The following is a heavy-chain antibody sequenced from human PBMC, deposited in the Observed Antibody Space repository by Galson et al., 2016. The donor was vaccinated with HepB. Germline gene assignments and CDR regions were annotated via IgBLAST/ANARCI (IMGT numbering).Heavy chain of an antibody. CDR3: ARDNYPWEYQLLSAGSLCKRRENWFDP. V-gene: IGHV3-7*03. CDR2: IKGDGSEK. D-gene: IGHD2-2*01. J-gene: IGHJ5*02. Sequence: SLRLSCAASGFSFSRNWMSWVRQAPGKGLEWVASIKGDGSEKNYAESVKGRFSISRDNGKNSLDLKMNSLRDDDTAVYYCARDNYPWEYQLLSAGSLCKRRENWFDPWGQGTLVTVSS. CDR1: GFSFSRNW.